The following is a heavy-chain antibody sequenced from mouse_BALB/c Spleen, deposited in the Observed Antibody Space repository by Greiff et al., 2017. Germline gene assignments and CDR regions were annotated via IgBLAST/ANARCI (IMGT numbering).Heavy chain of an antibody. CDR3: ARGLRGAMDY. J-gene: IGHJ4*01. CDR1: GYTFTSYW. D-gene: IGHD2-2*01. V-gene: IGHV1-7*01. Sequence: QVQLQQSGAELAKPGASVKMSCKASGYTFTSYWMHWVKQRPGQGLEWIGYINPSTGYTEYNQKFKDKATLTADKSSSTAYMQLSSLTSEDSAVYYCARGLRGAMDYWGQGTSVTVSS. CDR2: INPSTGYT.